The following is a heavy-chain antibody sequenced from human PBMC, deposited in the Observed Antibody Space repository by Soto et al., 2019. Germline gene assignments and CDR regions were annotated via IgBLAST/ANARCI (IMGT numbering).Heavy chain of an antibody. D-gene: IGHD3-10*01. Sequence: GGSLRLSCAASGFTFSSFGMHWVRQAPGKGLEWVAVISYDGINKYYADSVKGRFTISRDNFKNTMYLQMNSLRDEDTAVYYCAKDPDDYGSGSYPFSWGQGTLVTVSS. CDR1: GFTFSSFG. J-gene: IGHJ5*02. CDR3: AKDPDDYGSGSYPFS. CDR2: ISYDGINK. V-gene: IGHV3-30*18.